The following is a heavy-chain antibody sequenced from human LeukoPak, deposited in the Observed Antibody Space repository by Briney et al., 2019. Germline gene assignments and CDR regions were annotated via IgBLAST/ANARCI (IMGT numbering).Heavy chain of an antibody. D-gene: IGHD3-16*01. CDR3: AKDRGMITFGGYSHY. J-gene: IGHJ4*02. CDR2: ISYDGSNK. Sequence: PGGSLRLSCAASGFTLSSYGMHWVRQAPGKGLEWVADISYDGSNKYYADSVKGRFSISRDNSKNTLYLQMNSLRAEDTAVYYCAKDRGMITFGGYSHYWGQGTLVTVSS. CDR1: GFTLSSYG. V-gene: IGHV3-30*18.